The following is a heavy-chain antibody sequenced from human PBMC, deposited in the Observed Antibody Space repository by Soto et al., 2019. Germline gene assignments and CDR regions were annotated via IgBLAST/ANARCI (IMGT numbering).Heavy chain of an antibody. V-gene: IGHV4-59*01. Sequence: SETLSLTCTVSGGSISSYYWSLIRQPPGKGLEWIGYIYYSGSTNYNPSLKSRVTISVDTSKNQFSLKLSCVTAADTAVYYCARADMGVGDRGMDVWGQGTTVTVSS. D-gene: IGHD1-26*01. J-gene: IGHJ6*02. CDR3: ARADMGVGDRGMDV. CDR1: GGSISSYY. CDR2: IYYSGST.